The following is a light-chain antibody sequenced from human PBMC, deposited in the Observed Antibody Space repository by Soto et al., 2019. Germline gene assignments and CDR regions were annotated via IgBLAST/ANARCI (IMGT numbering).Light chain of an antibody. CDR3: LQDYIYPRT. V-gene: IGKV1-6*01. CDR2: EAS. J-gene: IGKJ1*01. CDR1: QDIGKD. Sequence: AIQMTQSPSSLSASVGDTVTFTCRASQDIGKDLGWYQQKPGEAPVLLIYEASTAQSGVPSRFTGSGSGTEFDLTISSLQPEDFATCCCLQDYIYPRTFGQGTRVEIK.